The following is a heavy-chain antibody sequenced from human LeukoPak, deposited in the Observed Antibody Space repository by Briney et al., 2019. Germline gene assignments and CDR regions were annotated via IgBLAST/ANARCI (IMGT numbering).Heavy chain of an antibody. CDR2: INPNSGGT. D-gene: IGHD6-19*01. CDR1: RYTFTGYY. CDR3: ARDRGSGWYNFDY. J-gene: IGHJ4*02. Sequence: ASVKVSCKASRYTFTGYYMHWVRQAPGQGLEWMGWINPNSGGTNYAQKFQGRVTMTRDTSISTAYMELSRLRSDDTAVYYCARDRGSGWYNFDYWGQGTLVTVSS. V-gene: IGHV1-2*02.